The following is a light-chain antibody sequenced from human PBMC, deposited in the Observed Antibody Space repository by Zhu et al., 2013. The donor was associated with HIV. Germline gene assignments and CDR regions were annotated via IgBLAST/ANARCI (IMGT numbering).Light chain of an antibody. Sequence: DIVMTQSPVTLSLSLGERATLSCRASHSIGSKVAWYQQKPGQAPRLLIYGASNRATGIPDRFSGSGSGTDFTLTITRVEPEDFAVYYCQQYGNSPLTFGGGTTVEIK. J-gene: IGKJ4*01. V-gene: IGKV3-20*01. CDR2: GAS. CDR3: QQYGNSPLT. CDR1: HSIGSK.